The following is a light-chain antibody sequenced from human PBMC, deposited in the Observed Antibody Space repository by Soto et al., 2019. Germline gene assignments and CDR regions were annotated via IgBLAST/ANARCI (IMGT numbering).Light chain of an antibody. CDR3: AAWDDSLNGYV. CDR2: EVS. V-gene: IGLV2-14*01. Sequence: QSALTQPASVSGSPGQSITISCTGTSSDVGSYNYVSWYQQHPGKAPKLMIYEVSDRPSGISSRFSGSKSGNTASLTISGLQTEDEADYYCAAWDDSLNGYVFGTGTK. J-gene: IGLJ1*01. CDR1: SSDVGSYNY.